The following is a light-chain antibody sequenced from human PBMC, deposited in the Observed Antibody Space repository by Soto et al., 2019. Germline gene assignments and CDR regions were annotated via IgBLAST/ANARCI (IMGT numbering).Light chain of an antibody. CDR2: GAF. CDR1: QSISDA. Sequence: EIVMTQSPATLSVSPGGRATLSCRASQSISDALAWYQQKPGQAPSLLIYGAFTSATSLPARFSASGSGTDFTLTISSLQTEDFAVYYCQQYNNWPCTFGQGTKVEIK. J-gene: IGKJ1*01. V-gene: IGKV3-15*01. CDR3: QQYNNWPCT.